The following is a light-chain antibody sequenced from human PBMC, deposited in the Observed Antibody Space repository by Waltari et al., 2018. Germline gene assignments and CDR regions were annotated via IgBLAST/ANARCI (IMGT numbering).Light chain of an antibody. CDR2: EVS. CDR3: SLYTSSSSYWV. Sequence: QSALTQPPSVSGSPGQSVTISCTGTSSDVDDYNRFSWYQQPPGAAPKLMIFEVSNRPSGVPDRFSGSKSGNTASLTISGLQAEDEADYFCSLYTSSSSYWVFGGGTKLTVL. J-gene: IGLJ3*02. CDR1: SSDVDDYNR. V-gene: IGLV2-18*01.